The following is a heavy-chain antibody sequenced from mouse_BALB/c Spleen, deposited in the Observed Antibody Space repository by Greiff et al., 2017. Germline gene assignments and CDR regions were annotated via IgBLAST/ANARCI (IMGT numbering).Heavy chain of an antibody. CDR1: GFNIKDTY. Sequence: EVQLVESGAELVKPGASVKLSCTASGFNIKDTYMHWVKQRPEQGLEWIGRIDPANGNTKYDPKFPGKATITADTSSNTAYLQLSSLTSEDTAVYYCARRNDYAFAYWGQGTLVTVSA. J-gene: IGHJ3*01. CDR2: IDPANGNT. CDR3: ARRNDYAFAY. V-gene: IGHV14-3*02. D-gene: IGHD2-4*01.